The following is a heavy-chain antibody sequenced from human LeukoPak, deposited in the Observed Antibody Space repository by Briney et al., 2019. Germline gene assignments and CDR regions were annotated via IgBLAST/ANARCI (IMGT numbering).Heavy chain of an antibody. CDR3: AREVGATTPDYYYYYMDV. V-gene: IGHV4-4*07. CDR2: IYTSGST. J-gene: IGHJ6*03. D-gene: IGHD5-12*01. Sequence: TSETLSLTCTVSGGSISSYYWSWIRQPAGKGLEWIGRIYTSGSTNYNPSLKSRVTMSVDTSKNQFSLKLSSVTAADTAVYYCAREVGATTPDYYYYYMDVWGKGTTVTISS. CDR1: GGSISSYY.